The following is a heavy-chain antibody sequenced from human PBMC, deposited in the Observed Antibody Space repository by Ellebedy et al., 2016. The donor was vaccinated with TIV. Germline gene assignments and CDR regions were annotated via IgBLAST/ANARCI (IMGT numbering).Heavy chain of an antibody. V-gene: IGHV5-51*01. D-gene: IGHD4-23*01. CDR1: GYSFTRYW. J-gene: IGHJ3*02. CDR3: ATHYGGGGHDGFDI. CDR2: IYPCDSDT. Sequence: KVSCKGSGYSFTRYWIGWVRQMPGKGLEWMGIIYPCDSDTRYSPSFQGQVTISADKSINTAYLQWSILKASDTAMYYCATHYGGGGHDGFDIWGQGTTVIVSS.